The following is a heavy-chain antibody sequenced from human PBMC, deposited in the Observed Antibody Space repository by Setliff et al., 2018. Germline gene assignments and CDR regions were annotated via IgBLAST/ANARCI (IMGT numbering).Heavy chain of an antibody. CDR2: ISYGGNT. CDR3: ARDSALHSYHYDSSGYLDY. V-gene: IGHV4-39*07. D-gene: IGHD3-22*01. Sequence: LSLTCNVSGGSINSRSYYWGWIRQPPGKGLEWIAMISYGGNTYYNPSLKRRVTISVDRPKNQFSLKLSSVTAADTGVYYCARDSALHSYHYDSSGYLDYWGQGALVTVSS. J-gene: IGHJ4*02. CDR1: GGSINSRSYY.